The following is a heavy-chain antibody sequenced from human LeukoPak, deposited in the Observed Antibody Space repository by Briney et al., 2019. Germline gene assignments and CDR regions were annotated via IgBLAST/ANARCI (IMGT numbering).Heavy chain of an antibody. CDR1: GGSISSSSYS. D-gene: IGHD3-16*01. V-gene: IGHV4-39*01. CDR2: IYYSGST. J-gene: IGHJ6*02. CDR3: ARLGGGDDYVWGSHYYYYGMDV. Sequence: SETLSLTCTVSGGSISSSSYSWGWIRQPPGKGLEWIGNIYYSGSTYYNPSLKSRLTISVDTSKNQFSLKLSSVTAADTAVYYCARLGGGDDYVWGSHYYYYGMDVWGQGTTVTVSS.